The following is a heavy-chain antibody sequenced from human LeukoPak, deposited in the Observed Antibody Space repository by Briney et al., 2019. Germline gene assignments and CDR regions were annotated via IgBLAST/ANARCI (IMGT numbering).Heavy chain of an antibody. J-gene: IGHJ4*02. V-gene: IGHV3-15*01. CDR3: TTDQSHRGYDPGYFDY. CDR2: IKRKTDGGTT. CDR1: GFTFSNAW. D-gene: IGHD5-12*01. Sequence: PGGSLRLSCAASGFTFSNAWMSWVRQAPGKGLEWVGRIKRKTDGGTTDYAAPVKGRFTISRDDSKNTLYLQMNSLKTEDTAVYYCTTDQSHRGYDPGYFDYWGQGTLVTVSS.